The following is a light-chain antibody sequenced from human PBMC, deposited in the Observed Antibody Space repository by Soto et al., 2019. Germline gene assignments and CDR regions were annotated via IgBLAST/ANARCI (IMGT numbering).Light chain of an antibody. J-gene: IGKJ4*01. Sequence: DIKMTQSPSSVSASVGDRVTITCRASQGISNWLAWYQQKPGNAPKLLIYAASILQSGVPSRFSGTGSGADFTLNLSSLRPEDLASYSYQQAQGVLRIAFDGVSKVE. V-gene: IGKV1-12*01. CDR2: AAS. CDR3: QQAQGVLRIA. CDR1: QGISNW.